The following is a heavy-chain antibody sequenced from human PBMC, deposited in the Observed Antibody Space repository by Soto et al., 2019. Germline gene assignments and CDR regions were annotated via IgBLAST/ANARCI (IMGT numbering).Heavy chain of an antibody. J-gene: IGHJ4*02. Sequence: QLQLQESGPGLVKPSETLSLTCTVSGGSISGSSYYWGWIRQPPGKGLEWIGNIYYSGSTYYNPSLKCRFTISVDTSKNQFSLKLSSVTAADTAVYYCMLGSGWKDFDYWGQGTLVTVSS. CDR2: IYYSGST. CDR1: GGSISGSSYY. V-gene: IGHV4-39*01. D-gene: IGHD3-22*01. CDR3: MLGSGWKDFDY.